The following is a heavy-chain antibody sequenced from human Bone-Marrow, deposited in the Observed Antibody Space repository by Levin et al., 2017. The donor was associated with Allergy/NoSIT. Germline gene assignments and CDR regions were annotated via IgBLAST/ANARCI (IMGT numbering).Heavy chain of an antibody. V-gene: IGHV3-33*01. CDR2: VWYDGSNE. CDR1: GFTFSRHG. Sequence: GESLKISCTTSGFTFSRHGMHWVRQAPGKGLEWVAVVWYDGSNEHYGDSVMGRFTISRDNSKNMLYLQMNSLRAEDTAVYFCARSEKGTSLFYFDHWGQGTLVTVSS. CDR3: ARSEKGTSLFYFDH. J-gene: IGHJ4*02. D-gene: IGHD5-24*01.